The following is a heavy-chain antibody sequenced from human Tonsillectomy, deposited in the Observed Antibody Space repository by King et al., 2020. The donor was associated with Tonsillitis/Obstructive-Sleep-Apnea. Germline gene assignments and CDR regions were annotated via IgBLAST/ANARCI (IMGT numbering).Heavy chain of an antibody. CDR3: ARGLWIQLWHPFDP. CDR1: GFIDSCNY. D-gene: IGHD5-18*01. J-gene: IGHJ5*02. V-gene: IGHV3-66*01. Sequence: VQLVESGGGLVQPGGSLRLSCAASGFIDSCNYTNWVPQAPGKGLEWVSVIYRGGRTYYADSEKGRFTISRDNSKNTLYLKMNSLRAEDTAVYYCARGLWIQLWHPFDPWGQGTLVTVSS. CDR2: IYRGGRT.